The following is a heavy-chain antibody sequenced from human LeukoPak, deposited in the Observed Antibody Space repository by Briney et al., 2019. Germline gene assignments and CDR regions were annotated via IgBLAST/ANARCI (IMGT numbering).Heavy chain of an antibody. V-gene: IGHV1-2*02. CDR1: GYTFTGYY. Sequence: GASVKVSCKASGYTFTGYYMHWVRRAPGQGLEWMGWINPNSGGTNYAQKFQGRVTMTRDTSISTAYMELSRLRSDDTAVYDCASHGDYAETEFDYWGQGTLVTVSS. CDR2: INPNSGGT. D-gene: IGHD4-17*01. J-gene: IGHJ4*02. CDR3: ASHGDYAETEFDY.